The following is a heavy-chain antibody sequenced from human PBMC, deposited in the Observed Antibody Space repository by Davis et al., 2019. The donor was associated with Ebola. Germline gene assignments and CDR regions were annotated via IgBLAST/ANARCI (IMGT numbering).Heavy chain of an antibody. CDR3: ATFNWYYMDV. J-gene: IGHJ6*03. CDR2: INKDGSQK. V-gene: IGHV3-7*03. D-gene: IGHD5-24*01. Sequence: GESLKISCAASGFSFSSHWMTWVRQAPGKGLESVAKINKDGSQKYYVDSVKGRFTISRDNAKKSLFLQMNSLRAEDTAVYFCATFNWYYMDVWGKGTRVTVSS. CDR1: GFSFSSHW.